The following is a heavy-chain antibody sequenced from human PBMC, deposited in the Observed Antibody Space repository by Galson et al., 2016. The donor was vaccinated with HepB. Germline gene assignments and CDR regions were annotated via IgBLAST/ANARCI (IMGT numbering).Heavy chain of an antibody. Sequence: SLRLSCAASGFTFSNNYVTWVRQAPGKGLEWVSIIYSTGNTYYADSVKGRFTISRDNSKNTMYLQMNNLRAEDTAVYYCARGVGPWGRGTLVTVTS. CDR3: ARGVGP. CDR1: GFTFSNNY. CDR2: IYSTGNT. D-gene: IGHD3-16*01. V-gene: IGHV3-53*01. J-gene: IGHJ5*02.